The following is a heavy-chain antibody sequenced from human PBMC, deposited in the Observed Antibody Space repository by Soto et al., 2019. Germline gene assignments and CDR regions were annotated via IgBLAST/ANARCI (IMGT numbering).Heavy chain of an antibody. D-gene: IGHD6-25*01. CDR2: IYYSGST. CDR3: ARESGGYASSTRYGLDV. V-gene: IGHV4-31*03. J-gene: IGHJ6*02. CDR1: GGSISSVGHY. Sequence: KPSETLSLTCSVSGGSISSVGHYWTWIRQQPGKGLEWIGYIYYSGSTDYNPSLKSRVTISVDRSKNQFSLNLSSVTAADTPIYYCARESGGYASSTRYGLDVWGQGTTVTVSS.